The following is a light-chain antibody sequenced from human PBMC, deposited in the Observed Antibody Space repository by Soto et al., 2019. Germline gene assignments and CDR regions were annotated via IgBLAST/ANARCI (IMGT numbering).Light chain of an antibody. Sequence: SYELTQPPAVSVSTGQTASITCSGDKLGDKYACWYQQKPGQSPVLVIYQDNKRPSGIPERFSGSNSGNTATLTISGTQAMDEADYYCQAWDSRTVLVFGGGTKLTVL. CDR3: QAWDSRTVLV. CDR1: KLGDKY. CDR2: QDN. J-gene: IGLJ2*01. V-gene: IGLV3-1*01.